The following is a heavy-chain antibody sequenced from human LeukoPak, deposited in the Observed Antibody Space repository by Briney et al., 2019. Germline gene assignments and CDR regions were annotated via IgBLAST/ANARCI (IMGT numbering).Heavy chain of an antibody. CDR2: ISASGGTT. J-gene: IGHJ4*02. D-gene: IGHD2-2*01. Sequence: QSGGSLRLSCAASGFSFSTAWMSWVRQAPGKGLEWVSDISASGGTTYSADSVKGRFTISRDNSKNTLYLQMNSLRGEDTAVYFCAKRLPAMENFDYWGQGTLVTVSS. CDR1: GFSFSTAW. V-gene: IGHV3-23*01. CDR3: AKRLPAMENFDY.